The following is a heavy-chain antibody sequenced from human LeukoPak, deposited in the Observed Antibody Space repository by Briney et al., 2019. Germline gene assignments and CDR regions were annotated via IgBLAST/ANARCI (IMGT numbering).Heavy chain of an antibody. D-gene: IGHD3-22*01. J-gene: IGHJ4*02. CDR2: ISAYNGHT. CDR3: AREEDYYDSSGYYRVFDY. Sequence: GASVKVSCKASGYVFVSYYLNWVRQAPGQGLEWMGSISAYNGHTNFAQKFQGRVTMTTDTATSTAYMELRSLRSDDTAVYYWAREEDYYDSSGYYRVFDYWGQGTLVTVSS. CDR1: GYVFVSYY. V-gene: IGHV1-18*01.